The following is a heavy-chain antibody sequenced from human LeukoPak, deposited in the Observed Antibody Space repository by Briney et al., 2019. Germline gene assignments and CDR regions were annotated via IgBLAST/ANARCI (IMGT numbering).Heavy chain of an antibody. D-gene: IGHD3-3*01. J-gene: IGHJ6*03. CDR1: GGSISSSSYY. V-gene: IGHV4-39*01. CDR2: IYYSGST. Sequence: PSETLSLTCTVSGGSISSSSYYWGWIRQPPGKGLEWIGSIYYSGSTYYNPSLKSRVTISVDTSKNQFSLKLSSVTAADTAVYYCARLWGAFTIFGVVPTLGYMDVWGKGTTVTVSS. CDR3: ARLWGAFTIFGVVPTLGYMDV.